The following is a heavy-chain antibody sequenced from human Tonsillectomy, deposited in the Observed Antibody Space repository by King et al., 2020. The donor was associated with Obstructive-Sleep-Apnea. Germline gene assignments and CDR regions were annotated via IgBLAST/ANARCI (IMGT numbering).Heavy chain of an antibody. CDR3: AKDWGSSWSNL. D-gene: IGHD6-13*01. J-gene: IGHJ1*01. Sequence: VQLVESGGGVVQPGGSLRLSCTASGFTFTSFGMHWVRQAPGKGLEWVAFIRYDGSNKYYADSVKGRFTISRDNSKNTLFLQMNSLGAEDTAVYYCAKDWGSSWSNLWGQGTLVTVSS. CDR2: IRYDGSNK. CDR1: GFTFTSFG. V-gene: IGHV3-30*02.